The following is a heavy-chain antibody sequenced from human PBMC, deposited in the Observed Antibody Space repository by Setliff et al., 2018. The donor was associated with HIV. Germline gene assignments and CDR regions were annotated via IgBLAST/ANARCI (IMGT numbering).Heavy chain of an antibody. CDR1: GGSINSYH. D-gene: IGHD6-6*01. Sequence: SETLSLTCSVSGGSINSYHWTWIRQPAGKGLEWVGRFYTSESESSNYNPSLKSRVTMSVDTSKNQFSLKLSSVTAADTAVYYCASEAWTSYRSSSGYYYYYMDVWGKGTTVTVSS. CDR3: ASEAWTSYRSSSGYYYYYMDV. J-gene: IGHJ6*03. V-gene: IGHV4-4*07. CDR2: FYTSESESS.